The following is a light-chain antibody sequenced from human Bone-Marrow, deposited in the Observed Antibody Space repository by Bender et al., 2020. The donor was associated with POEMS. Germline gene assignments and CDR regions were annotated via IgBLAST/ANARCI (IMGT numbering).Light chain of an antibody. CDR3: QAWDTYSVI. CDR2: QDT. V-gene: IGLV3-1*01. CDR1: DLGDKY. J-gene: IGLJ2*01. Sequence: SYEVTQPPSVSVSPGQTASITCSGDDLGDKYVAWYQQKPGQSPVLVIYQDTKRPSGIPERFSGSNSGNTATLTISGTQAVDDADYYCQAWDTYSVIFGGGTKLTVL.